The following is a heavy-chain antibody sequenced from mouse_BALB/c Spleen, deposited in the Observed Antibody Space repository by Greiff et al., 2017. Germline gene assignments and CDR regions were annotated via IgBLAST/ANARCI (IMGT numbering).Heavy chain of an antibody. D-gene: IGHD4-1*01. V-gene: IGHV2-2*02. CDR2: IWSGGST. Sequence: QVQLKESGPGLVQPSQSLSTTCTVSGFSLTSYGVHWVRQSPGKGLEWLGVIWSGGSTDYNAAFISRLSISKDNSKSQVFFKMNSLQANDTAIYYCARTLANWDFDYWGQGTTLTVSS. J-gene: IGHJ2*01. CDR1: GFSLTSYG. CDR3: ARTLANWDFDY.